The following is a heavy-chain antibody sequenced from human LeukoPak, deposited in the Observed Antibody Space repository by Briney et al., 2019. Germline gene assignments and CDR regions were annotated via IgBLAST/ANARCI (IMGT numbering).Heavy chain of an antibody. CDR2: IYHNGST. CDR3: AVGYYDILTGYVH. CDR1: GGSISSSNW. Sequence: PSETLSLTCAVSGGSISSSNWWSWVRQPPGKGLEWIGEIYHNGSTNYNPSLKSRVTISVDKSKNQFSLKLSSVTAADTAVYYCAVGYYDILTGYVHWGQGTLVTVSS. D-gene: IGHD3-9*01. J-gene: IGHJ4*02. V-gene: IGHV4-4*02.